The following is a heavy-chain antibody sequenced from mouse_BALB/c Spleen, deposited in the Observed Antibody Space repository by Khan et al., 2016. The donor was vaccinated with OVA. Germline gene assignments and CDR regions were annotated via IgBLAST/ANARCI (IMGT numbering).Heavy chain of an antibody. D-gene: IGHD3-1*01. V-gene: IGHV3-6*02. CDR2: IRYDGNS. CDR1: GYSITSGYF. CDR3: ARVGSSGPAWFAY. Sequence: EVQLQEAGPGLVKPSQSLSLTCSVTGYSITSGYFWNWIRQFPGNKLEWMGYIRYDGNSNYNPSLKNRISITRDTSKNQFLLKLNSVTPEDTATYYCARVGSSGPAWFAYWGQGTLVTVSA. J-gene: IGHJ3*01.